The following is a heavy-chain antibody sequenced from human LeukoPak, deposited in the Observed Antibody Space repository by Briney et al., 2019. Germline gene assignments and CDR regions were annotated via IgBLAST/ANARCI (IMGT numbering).Heavy chain of an antibody. Sequence: GGSLRLSCAASGFTFSNYWMTWVRQAPGKGLEWVSLISWDGGSTYYADSVKGRFTISRDNSKNSLYLQMNSLRAEDTALYYCAKDIALVQSFYLGYWGQGTLVTVSS. CDR3: AKDIALVQSFYLGY. D-gene: IGHD6-6*01. J-gene: IGHJ4*02. CDR1: GFTFSNYW. CDR2: ISWDGGST. V-gene: IGHV3-43D*03.